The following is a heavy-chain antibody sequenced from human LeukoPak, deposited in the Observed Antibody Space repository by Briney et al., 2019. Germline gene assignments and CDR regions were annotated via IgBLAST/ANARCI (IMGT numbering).Heavy chain of an antibody. CDR2: IYYTGAT. CDR1: GGSISSYY. V-gene: IGHV4-59*01. CDR3: ARAGYSYGTGYYFDY. D-gene: IGHD5-18*01. Sequence: SETLSLTCTVSGGSISSYYWSWIRLPPGKGLEWIGYIYYTGATYYNPSLKSRVTISLDTSKNQFSLKLSSVTAADAAVYFCARAGYSYGTGYYFDYWGQGALVTVSS. J-gene: IGHJ4*02.